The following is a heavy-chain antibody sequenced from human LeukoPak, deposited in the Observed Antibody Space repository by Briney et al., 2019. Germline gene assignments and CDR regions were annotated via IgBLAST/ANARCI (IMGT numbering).Heavy chain of an antibody. J-gene: IGHJ4*02. D-gene: IGHD6-19*01. Sequence: EASVKVSCKASGYTFSNYGISWVRQAPGQGLEWMGWINPNSGDTNYAQKFQGRVTMTRDMSVTTAYMELSRLTSDDTADYYCARWGSAVADYWGQGSLVTVSS. V-gene: IGHV1-2*02. CDR2: INPNSGDT. CDR1: GYTFSNYG. CDR3: ARWGSAVADY.